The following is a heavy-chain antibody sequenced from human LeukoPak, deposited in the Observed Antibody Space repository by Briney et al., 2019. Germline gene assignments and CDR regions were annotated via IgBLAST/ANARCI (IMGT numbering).Heavy chain of an antibody. Sequence: GGSLRLSCAASGFTFSGSAMHWVRRASGKGLEWVGRIRSKANSYATAYAASVKGRFTISRDDSKNTAYLQMNSLKTEDTAVYYCTSIAAAGDHYYYYYGMDVWGQGTTVTVSS. CDR3: TSIAAAGDHYYYYYGMDV. CDR2: IRSKANSYAT. D-gene: IGHD6-13*01. J-gene: IGHJ6*02. CDR1: GFTFSGSA. V-gene: IGHV3-73*01.